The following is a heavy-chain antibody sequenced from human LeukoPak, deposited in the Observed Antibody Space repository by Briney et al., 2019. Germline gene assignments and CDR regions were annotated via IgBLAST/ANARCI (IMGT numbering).Heavy chain of an antibody. CDR2: IYYSGST. Sequence: SETLSLTCTVSGGSISSYYWSWIRQPPGKGLEWIGYIYYSGSTNYNPSLKSRVTISVDTSKNQFSLKLSSVTAADTAVYYCAREVGQRRYGSGSPFDYWGQGTLVTVSS. J-gene: IGHJ4*02. CDR1: GGSISSYY. D-gene: IGHD3-10*01. CDR3: AREVGQRRYGSGSPFDY. V-gene: IGHV4-59*01.